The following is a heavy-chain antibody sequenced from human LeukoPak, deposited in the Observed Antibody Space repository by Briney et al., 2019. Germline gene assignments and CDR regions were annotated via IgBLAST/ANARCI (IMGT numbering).Heavy chain of an antibody. J-gene: IGHJ6*02. CDR1: GFIFSNAW. D-gene: IGHD4-17*01. CDR3: ARDPTDYGFTYYYGMDV. V-gene: IGHV3-15*05. Sequence: GGSLRLSCAASGFIFSNAWMTWVRQAPGRGLEWVGRIKRKADGETTDYAAPVKGRFTISRDNAKNTLYLQMNSLRAEDTAVYYCARDPTDYGFTYYYGMDVWGQGTTVTVSS. CDR2: IKRKADGETT.